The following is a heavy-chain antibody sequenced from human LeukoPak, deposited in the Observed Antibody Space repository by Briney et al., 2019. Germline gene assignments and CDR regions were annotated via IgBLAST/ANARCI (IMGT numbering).Heavy chain of an antibody. D-gene: IGHD4-17*01. CDR1: GGSISSGGYS. J-gene: IGHJ4*02. Sequence: SETLSLTCTVSGGSISSGGYSWSWIRQHPGKGLEWIGYIYYSGSTYYNPSLKSRVTISVDTSKNQFSLKLSFVTAADTAVYYCAGDYGDYSFDYWGQGTLVTVSS. CDR3: AGDYGDYSFDY. V-gene: IGHV4-31*03. CDR2: IYYSGST.